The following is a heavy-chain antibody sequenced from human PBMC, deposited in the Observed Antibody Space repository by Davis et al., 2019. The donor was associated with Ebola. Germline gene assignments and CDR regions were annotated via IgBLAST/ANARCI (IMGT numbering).Heavy chain of an antibody. Sequence: ASVKVSCKASGYTFTGHYIHWVRQAPGQGLEWMGWINPKAGNTKYEQKFQGRVTMTRDTSTSTAYMELTGLTSDDTAVYYCARGSDFWSGHFMAYFEHWGQGTVVTV. J-gene: IGHJ4*02. CDR1: GYTFTGHY. CDR2: INPKAGNT. D-gene: IGHD3-3*01. CDR3: ARGSDFWSGHFMAYFEH. V-gene: IGHV1-2*02.